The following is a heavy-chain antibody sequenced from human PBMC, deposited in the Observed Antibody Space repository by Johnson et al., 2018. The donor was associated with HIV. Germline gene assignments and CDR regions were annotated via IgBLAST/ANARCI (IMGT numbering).Heavy chain of an antibody. D-gene: IGHD2-15*01. Sequence: QVQLVESGGGVVQPGRSLRLSCAASGFTFSSFGMHWVRQAPGKGLEWVAVVSDHGRTTYFADSVKGRFTISRDNSKNTLYLQMNSLRAEDTAVYYCVRDKYCSGGGCYLDAFDIWGQGTMVIVSS. CDR3: VRDKYCSGGGCYLDAFDI. CDR2: VSDHGRTT. CDR1: GFTFSSFG. J-gene: IGHJ3*02. V-gene: IGHV3-30*03.